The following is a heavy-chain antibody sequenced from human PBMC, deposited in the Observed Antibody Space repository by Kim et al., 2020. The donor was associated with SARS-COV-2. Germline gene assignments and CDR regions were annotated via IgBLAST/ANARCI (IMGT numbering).Heavy chain of an antibody. J-gene: IGHJ4*02. D-gene: IGHD3-10*01. CDR3: TAGVGRSDFDY. V-gene: IGHV3-15*08. Sequence: RDFAAPVKGRFIISRDDSKNTLYLEAISLKTEDSAVYYCTAGVGRSDFDYWGQGTLVTVSS. CDR2: R.